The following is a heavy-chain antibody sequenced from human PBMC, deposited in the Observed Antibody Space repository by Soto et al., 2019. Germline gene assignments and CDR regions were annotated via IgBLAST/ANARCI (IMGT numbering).Heavy chain of an antibody. D-gene: IGHD5-12*01. CDR1: GFTFSSYA. J-gene: IGHJ4*02. CDR3: ARDGGYYYFDY. CDR2: ISYDGSNK. V-gene: IGHV3-30-3*01. Sequence: QVQLVESGGGAVQPGRSRRLSCAASGFTFSSYAIHWVRQAPGKGLEWVAVISYDGSNKYYADSVKGRFTISRDNSKNTLYLQMNSLRAEDTAVYYCARDGGYYYFDYWGQGTLVTVSS.